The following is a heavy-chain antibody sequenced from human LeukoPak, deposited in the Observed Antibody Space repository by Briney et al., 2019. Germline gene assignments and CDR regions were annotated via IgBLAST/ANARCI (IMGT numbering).Heavy chain of an antibody. D-gene: IGHD6-19*01. J-gene: IGHJ4*02. Sequence: GGSLRLSCAAPGFTLSGSAMHWVRQASGKGLEWVGRIRSKANSYATAYAASVKGRFTISRDDSKNTAYLQMNSLKTEDTAVYYCTRRGSIAVAGMGDYWGQGTLVTVSS. CDR1: GFTLSGSA. V-gene: IGHV3-73*01. CDR2: IRSKANSYAT. CDR3: TRRGSIAVAGMGDY.